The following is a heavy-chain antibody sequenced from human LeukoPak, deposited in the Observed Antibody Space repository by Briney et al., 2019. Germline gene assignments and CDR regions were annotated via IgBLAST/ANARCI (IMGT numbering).Heavy chain of an antibody. Sequence: PSETLSLTCAVYGGSFSGYYWSWIRQPPGKGLEWIGEINHSGSTNYNPSLKSRVTISVDTSKNQFSLKLSSVTAADTAVYYCARVGAYYDILTGRPKSEKFDYWGQGTLVTVSS. CDR3: ARVGAYYDILTGRPKSEKFDY. CDR2: INHSGST. J-gene: IGHJ4*02. V-gene: IGHV4-34*01. D-gene: IGHD3-9*01. CDR1: GGSFSGYY.